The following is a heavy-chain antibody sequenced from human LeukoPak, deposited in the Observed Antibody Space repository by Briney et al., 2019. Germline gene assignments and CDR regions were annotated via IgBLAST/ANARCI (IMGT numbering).Heavy chain of an antibody. CDR3: ASQWLVNNWFDP. CDR2: INPNSGGT. D-gene: IGHD6-19*01. Sequence: ASVEVSCKAFGYTFTGCYIHRGRQAPGERVEWMGWINPNSGGTNYAQKFQGRVTMTRDTSISIAYMELSRLRSDDTAVYYCASQWLVNNWFDPWGQGTLVTVSS. J-gene: IGHJ5*02. CDR1: GYTFTGCY. V-gene: IGHV1-2*02.